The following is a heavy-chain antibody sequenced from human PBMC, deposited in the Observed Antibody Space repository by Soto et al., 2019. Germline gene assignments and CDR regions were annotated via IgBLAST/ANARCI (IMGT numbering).Heavy chain of an antibody. CDR3: AGVGSSTWSAYYSGRDV. D-gene: IGHD6-6*01. CDR1: GYTFTSYG. V-gene: IGHV1-18*04. J-gene: IGHJ6*04. Sequence: ASVKVSCKASGYTFTSYGISWVRQAPGQGLEWMGWISAYNGNTNYAQKLQGRVTMTTDTSTSTAYMELRSLRSDDTAVNYCAGVGSSTWSAYYSGRDVWGNGTRLTVPS. CDR2: ISAYNGNT.